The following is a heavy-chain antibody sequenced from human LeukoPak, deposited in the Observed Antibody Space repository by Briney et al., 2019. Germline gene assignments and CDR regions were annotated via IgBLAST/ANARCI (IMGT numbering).Heavy chain of an antibody. CDR1: GGSFSGYY. Sequence: SETLSLTCAVYGGSFSGYYWSWIRQPPGKGLEWIGEINHSGSTNYNPSLKSRVTISVDTSKNQFSLKLSPVTAADTAVYYCARAYRITMIVVVPTKAAYFDYWGQGTLVTVSS. CDR3: ARAYRITMIVVVPTKAAYFDY. D-gene: IGHD3-22*01. J-gene: IGHJ4*02. V-gene: IGHV4-34*01. CDR2: INHSGST.